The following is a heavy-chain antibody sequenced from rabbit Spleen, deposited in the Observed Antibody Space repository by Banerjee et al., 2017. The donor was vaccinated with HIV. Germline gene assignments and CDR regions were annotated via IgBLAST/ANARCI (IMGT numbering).Heavy chain of an antibody. CDR2: IYTGNGKN. CDR3: ARVVALTRLDL. J-gene: IGHJ3*01. CDR1: GFSFSSNYD. V-gene: IGHV1S40*01. D-gene: IGHD4-1*01. Sequence: QQLVESGGGLVKPGTSLTLICTASGFSFSSNYDMCWVRQAPGKGLEWIGCIYTGNGKNYYASWAKGRFTISKTSSTTVTLQMTSLTAADTATYFCARVVALTRLDLWGPGTLVTVS.